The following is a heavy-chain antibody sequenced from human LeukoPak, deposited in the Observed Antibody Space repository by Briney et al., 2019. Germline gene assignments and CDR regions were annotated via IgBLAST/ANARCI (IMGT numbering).Heavy chain of an antibody. CDR1: GFTFSSHL. CDR2: VKSDGTAT. V-gene: IGHV3-74*01. J-gene: IGHJ4*02. Sequence: GGSLRLSCAASGFTFSSHLMHWVRQAQGTGLVWISSVKSDGTATNYADSVKGRFTISRDNARNTLYLQMNSLRVEDTAVYYCVRKFATGDWGQGTLVTVSS. CDR3: VRKFATGD. D-gene: IGHD1-14*01.